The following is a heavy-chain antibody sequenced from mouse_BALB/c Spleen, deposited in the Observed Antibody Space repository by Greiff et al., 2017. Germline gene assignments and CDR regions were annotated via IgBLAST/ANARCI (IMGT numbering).Heavy chain of an antibody. CDR2: IYPGSGNT. CDR3: ARDRSNAMDY. V-gene: IGHV1-84*02. Sequence: LMESGPELVKPGASVKISCKASGYTFTDYYINWVKQKPGQGLEWIGWIYPGSGNTKYNEKFKGKATLTVDTSSSTAYMQLSSLTSEDTAVYFCARDRSNAMDYWGQGTSVTVSS. J-gene: IGHJ4*01. CDR1: GYTFTDYY. D-gene: IGHD3-2*01.